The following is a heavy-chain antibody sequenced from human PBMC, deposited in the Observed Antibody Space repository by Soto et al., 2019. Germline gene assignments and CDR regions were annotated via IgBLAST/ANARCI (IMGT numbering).Heavy chain of an antibody. CDR2: IYHSGST. D-gene: IGHD2-15*01. CDR1: GGSISSSNW. Sequence: SETLSLTCAVSGGSISSSNWWSWVRQPPGKGLEWIGEIYHSGSTNYNPSLKSRVTISVDKSKNQFSLRLSSVTAADTAVYYCARDRGYCSGGSCYNLDYWGQGTLVTVSS. J-gene: IGHJ4*02. CDR3: ARDRGYCSGGSCYNLDY. V-gene: IGHV4-4*02.